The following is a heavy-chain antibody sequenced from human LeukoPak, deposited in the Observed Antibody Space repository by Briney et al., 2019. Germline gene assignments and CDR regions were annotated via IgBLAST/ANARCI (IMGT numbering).Heavy chain of an antibody. CDR1: GGTFSSYA. Sequence: SVKVSCKASGGTFSSYAISWVRQAPGQGLEWMGRIIPILGIANYAQKFQGRVTITADKSTSTAYMQRSSLRSEDTAVYYCARDKDTMVRGDWFDPWGQGTLVTVSS. CDR3: ARDKDTMVRGDWFDP. V-gene: IGHV1-69*04. D-gene: IGHD3-10*01. CDR2: IIPILGIA. J-gene: IGHJ5*02.